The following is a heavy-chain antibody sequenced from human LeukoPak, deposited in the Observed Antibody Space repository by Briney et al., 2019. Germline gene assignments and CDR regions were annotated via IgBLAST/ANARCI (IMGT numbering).Heavy chain of an antibody. Sequence: SGGSLRLSCAASGFTLSNYGMSWVRQGPGEGLEWVSLISDSTWYADSVRGRFTVSRDISQNTVYLQMNNLRAEDTAVYYCAKDRRSYGGTSFDSWGQGTLVTVSS. CDR1: GFTLSNYG. J-gene: IGHJ4*02. CDR3: AKDRRSYGGTSFDS. D-gene: IGHD4-23*01. V-gene: IGHV3-23*01. CDR2: ISDST.